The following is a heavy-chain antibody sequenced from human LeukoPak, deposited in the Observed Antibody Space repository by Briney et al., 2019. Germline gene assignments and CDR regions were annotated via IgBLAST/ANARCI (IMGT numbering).Heavy chain of an antibody. Sequence: ATVKISCKVSGYTCTDYYMHWVQQAPGKGLEWMGLVDPEDGETIYAEKFQGRVTITADTSTDTAYMELSSLRSEDTAVYYCASYVGYDFWSGPDGYFDYWGQGTLVTVSS. J-gene: IGHJ4*02. V-gene: IGHV1-69-2*01. CDR3: ASYVGYDFWSGPDGYFDY. CDR2: VDPEDGET. CDR1: GYTCTDYY. D-gene: IGHD3-3*01.